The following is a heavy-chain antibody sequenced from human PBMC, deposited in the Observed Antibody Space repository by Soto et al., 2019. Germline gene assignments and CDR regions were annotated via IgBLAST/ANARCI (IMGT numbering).Heavy chain of an antibody. CDR1: GGSISSGGYY. V-gene: IGHV4-31*03. D-gene: IGHD3-22*01. Sequence: LSLTCTVSGGSISSGGYYWSWIRQHPGKGLEWIGYIYYSGSTYYNPSLKSRVTISVDTSKNQFSLKLSSVTAADTAVYYCARGSYYDSSGYYDYWGQGTRVTVSS. CDR2: IYYSGST. J-gene: IGHJ4*02. CDR3: ARGSYYDSSGYYDY.